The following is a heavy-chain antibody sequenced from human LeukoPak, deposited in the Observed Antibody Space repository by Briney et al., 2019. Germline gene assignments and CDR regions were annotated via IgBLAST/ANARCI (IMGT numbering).Heavy chain of an antibody. J-gene: IGHJ3*02. CDR2: ISAYNGNT. D-gene: IGHD6-13*01. V-gene: IGHV1-18*04. CDR3: AGGIAAAGLDAFDI. CDR1: GYSFTSHY. Sequence: ASVKVSCKASGYSFTSHYMHWVRQAPGQGLEWMGWISAYNGNTNYAQKLQGRVTMTTDTSTSTAYMELRSLRSDDTAVYYCAGGIAAAGLDAFDIWGQGTMVTVSS.